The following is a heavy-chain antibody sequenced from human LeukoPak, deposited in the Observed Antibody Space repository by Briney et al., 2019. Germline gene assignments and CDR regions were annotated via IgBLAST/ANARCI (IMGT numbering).Heavy chain of an antibody. CDR3: ASEGRGYYYGSGSYSEFDY. Sequence: GASVKVSCRASGYTFTNYEINWVRQAPGQGLEWVGWISAYNGNTNYAQKLQGRVTMTTDTSTSTAYMELRSLRSDDTAVYYCASEGRGYYYGSGSYSEFDYWGQGTLVTVSS. V-gene: IGHV1-18*01. J-gene: IGHJ4*02. CDR2: ISAYNGNT. D-gene: IGHD3-10*01. CDR1: GYTFTNYE.